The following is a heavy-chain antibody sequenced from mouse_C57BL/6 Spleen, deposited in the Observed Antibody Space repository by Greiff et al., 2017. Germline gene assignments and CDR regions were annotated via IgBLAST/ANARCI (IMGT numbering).Heavy chain of an antibody. D-gene: IGHD2-2*01. CDR2: IWSGGST. J-gene: IGHJ3*01. Sequence: VQLQQSGPGLVQPSQSLSITCTVSGFSLTSYGVHWVRQSPGKGLEWLGVIWSGGSTDYNAAFISRLSISKDNSKSQVFLKMNSLQSDDTAIYYCASYGYDGSWFAYWGQGTLVTVSA. CDR1: GFSLTSYG. CDR3: ASYGYDGSWFAY. V-gene: IGHV2-2*01.